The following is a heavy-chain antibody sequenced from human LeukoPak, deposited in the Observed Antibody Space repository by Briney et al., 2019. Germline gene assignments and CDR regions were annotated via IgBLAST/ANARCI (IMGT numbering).Heavy chain of an antibody. Sequence: GGSLRLSCAASGFTFSSYAMSWVRQAPGKGLEWVSTISGSGGSTDYAESVKGRFTISRGNSKNTLYLQMSSLRAEDTAVYFCVRGYSFGPYGMDVWGQGTTVTVSS. V-gene: IGHV3-23*01. CDR1: GFTFSSYA. CDR2: ISGSGGST. CDR3: VRGYSFGPYGMDV. D-gene: IGHD2-15*01. J-gene: IGHJ6*02.